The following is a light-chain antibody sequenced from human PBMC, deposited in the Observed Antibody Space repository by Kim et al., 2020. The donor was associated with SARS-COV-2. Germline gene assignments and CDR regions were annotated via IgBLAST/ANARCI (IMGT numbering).Light chain of an antibody. CDR1: QTVARY. V-gene: IGKV1-39*01. Sequence: DIQMTQSPSSLSASVGDTVTITCRAGQTVARYLNWYQQRPGKAPQLLMYAASTLHSGVPSRFSGSGFGTDFTLTISSLQPEDFATYYCQQTYKTPRTFGQGTKVDIK. CDR2: AAS. J-gene: IGKJ1*01. CDR3: QQTYKTPRT.